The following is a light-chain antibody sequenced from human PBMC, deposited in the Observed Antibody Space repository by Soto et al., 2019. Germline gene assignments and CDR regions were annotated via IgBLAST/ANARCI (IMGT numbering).Light chain of an antibody. CDR1: QSVSSNY. CDR2: GAS. V-gene: IGKV3-20*01. J-gene: IGKJ2*01. CDR3: QQFDRSPYT. Sequence: EIVLTQSPGTLSLSPGERATLSCRASQSVSSNYLAWYQHKPGQTPRLLLYGASRRATGIPDRFSGSGSGTDFTLTISRLEPEDFAVYYCQQFDRSPYTFAQGTKLEI.